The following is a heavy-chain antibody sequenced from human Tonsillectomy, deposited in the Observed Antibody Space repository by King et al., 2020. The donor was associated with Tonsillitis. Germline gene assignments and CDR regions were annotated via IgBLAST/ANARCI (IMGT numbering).Heavy chain of an antibody. J-gene: IGHJ6*02. CDR3: ARGYYYGPILGYGMDV. D-gene: IGHD3-10*01. CDR1: GGTFSSYA. CDR2: IIPIFGTA. Sequence: HVQLVQSGAEVKKPESSVKVSCKASGGTFSSYAISWVRQAPGQGLEWMGGIIPIFGTAKYAQKFQGRVTITADESTSTAYMELSSLTSEDTAVYYCARGYYYGPILGYGMDVWGQGTTVTVSS. V-gene: IGHV1-69*01.